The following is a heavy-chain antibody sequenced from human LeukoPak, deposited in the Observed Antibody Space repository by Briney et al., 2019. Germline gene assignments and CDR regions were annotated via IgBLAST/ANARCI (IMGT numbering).Heavy chain of an antibody. CDR3: AKGGWSSWFDP. V-gene: IGHV3-23*01. J-gene: IGHJ5*02. CDR2: ISGSGSNK. CDR1: GFTFSNYA. Sequence: GGSLRLSCAASGFTFSNYAMSWVRQAPGKGLESVSSISGSGSNKYYADSVKGRPTISRDNSKNTLYLQMSSLRVEDTAVYYCAKGGWSSWFDPWGQGTLVTVSS. D-gene: IGHD6-19*01.